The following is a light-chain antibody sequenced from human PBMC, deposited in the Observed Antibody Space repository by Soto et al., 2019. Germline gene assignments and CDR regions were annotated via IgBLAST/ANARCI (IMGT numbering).Light chain of an antibody. J-gene: IGKJ1*01. V-gene: IGKV3-15*01. CDR2: GAS. Sequence: ETLVTQSPATLSVSPGERATLSCRASLSVSRNLAWYQHKPGQAPRLLIYGASTRATGIPVRFSGSGSGTEFTLTISSLQSEDFAVYYCQQYGSSPRTFGQGTKVEIK. CDR1: LSVSRN. CDR3: QQYGSSPRT.